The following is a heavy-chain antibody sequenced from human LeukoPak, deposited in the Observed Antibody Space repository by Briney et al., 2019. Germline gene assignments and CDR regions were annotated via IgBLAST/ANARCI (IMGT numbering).Heavy chain of an antibody. V-gene: IGHV4-34*01. D-gene: IGHD3-16*01. CDR1: GGSFSGNY. J-gene: IGHJ5*02. Sequence: PSETLSLTCAVYGGSFSGNYWSWIRQSPGKGLEWIGEINHSGSTNYNPSLKSRVTISVDTSKKQFSLKLRSVTAADTAVYYCARASWGGHWFDPWGQGTLVTVPS. CDR2: INHSGST. CDR3: ARASWGGHWFDP.